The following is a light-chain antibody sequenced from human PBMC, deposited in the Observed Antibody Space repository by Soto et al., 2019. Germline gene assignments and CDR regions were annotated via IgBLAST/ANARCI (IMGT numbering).Light chain of an antibody. J-gene: IGKJ5*01. V-gene: IGKV1-9*01. CDR1: QGISSY. CDR3: QQLNSYPIT. Sequence: DIQLTQSPSFLSASVGDRVTITCRASQGISSYLAWYQQKPGKAPKLLLYAASTLQSGVPSRFSGSGSGTDFTLTISSLQPEDFATYYCQQLNSYPITFGQGTRLEIK. CDR2: AAS.